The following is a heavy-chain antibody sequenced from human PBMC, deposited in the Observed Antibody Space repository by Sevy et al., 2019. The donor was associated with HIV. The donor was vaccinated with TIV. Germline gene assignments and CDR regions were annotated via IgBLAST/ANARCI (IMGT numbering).Heavy chain of an antibody. CDR2: LSFGCGEI. CDR3: AREGCTKPHDY. J-gene: IGHJ4*02. D-gene: IGHD2-8*01. CDR1: GLTFSKYS. Sequence: GGSLRLSCAASGLTFSKYSMSWVRQPPGKGLEWVSTLSFGCGEINYADSVKGRFTISRDNSKSSVYLQMNNLRPEDTAVYYCAREGCTKPHDYWGQGNLVTVSS. V-gene: IGHV3-23*01.